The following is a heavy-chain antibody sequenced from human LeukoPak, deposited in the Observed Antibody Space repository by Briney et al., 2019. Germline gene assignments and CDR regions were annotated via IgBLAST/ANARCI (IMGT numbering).Heavy chain of an antibody. V-gene: IGHV3-64*01. J-gene: IGHJ4*02. D-gene: IGHD2-2*01. Sequence: GGSLRLSCAASGFTFSSYSMHWVRQAPGKGLEYVSAISSSGGSTYYANSVKGRFTISRDNSKNTLYLQMGSLRAEDMAVYYCARTYCSSTSCSVDYWGQGTLVTVSS. CDR2: ISSSGGST. CDR1: GFTFSSYS. CDR3: ARTYCSSTSCSVDY.